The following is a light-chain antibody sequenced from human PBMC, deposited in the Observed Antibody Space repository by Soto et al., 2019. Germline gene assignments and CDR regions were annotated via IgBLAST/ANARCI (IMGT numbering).Light chain of an antibody. J-gene: IGKJ1*01. CDR1: QSVSNNY. CDR2: GAS. Sequence: RSSGTLSPCPWESATLSCRASQSVSNNYLAWYQQKPGQAPRLLIYGASNRATGIPDRFSGSGSGTDFTLTISRLEAEDFAVYYCQQYGSSGTFGQGTKVDIK. CDR3: QQYGSSGT. V-gene: IGKV3-20*01.